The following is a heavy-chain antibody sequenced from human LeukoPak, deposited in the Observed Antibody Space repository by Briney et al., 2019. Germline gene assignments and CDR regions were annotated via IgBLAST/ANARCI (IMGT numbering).Heavy chain of an antibody. CDR1: GDTFSSYA. J-gene: IGHJ4*02. V-gene: IGHV1-69*13. D-gene: IGHD3-10*01. Sequence: ASVKVSCKASGDTFSSYAISWVRQAPGQGLEWMGGIIPIFGTANYAQKFQGRVTITADESTSTAYMELSSLRSEDTAVYYCARDYYGSGSSFDYWGQGTLVTVSS. CDR3: ARDYYGSGSSFDY. CDR2: IIPIFGTA.